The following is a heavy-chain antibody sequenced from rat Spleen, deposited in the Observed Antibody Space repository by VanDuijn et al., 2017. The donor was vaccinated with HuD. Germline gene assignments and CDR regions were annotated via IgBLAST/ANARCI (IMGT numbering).Heavy chain of an antibody. Sequence: EVQLVESGGGLVQPGRSLKLSCVASGFTFNNYWMTWIRQAPGKGLEWVASITNTGGSTYYPDSVKGRVTISRDNAKSTLYLQMNSLRAEDTANYYCTIPLTTEGIAPFAYWGQGTLVTVSS. CDR1: GFTFNNYW. D-gene: IGHD1-11*01. V-gene: IGHV5-31*01. CDR2: ITNTGGST. J-gene: IGHJ3*01. CDR3: TIPLTTEGIAPFAY.